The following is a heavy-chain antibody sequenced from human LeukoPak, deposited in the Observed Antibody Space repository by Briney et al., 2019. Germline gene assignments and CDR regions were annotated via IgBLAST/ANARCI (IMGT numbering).Heavy chain of an antibody. V-gene: IGHV3-48*03. D-gene: IGHD5-18*01. Sequence: PGGSLRLSCAASGFTFSSYEMNWVRQAPGKGLEWVSYISSSGSTIYYADSVKGRFTISRDNAKNSLYLRMNSLRAEDTAVYYCAREGGYSYGSVDYWGQGTLVTVSS. CDR3: AREGGYSYGSVDY. CDR2: ISSSGSTI. CDR1: GFTFSSYE. J-gene: IGHJ4*02.